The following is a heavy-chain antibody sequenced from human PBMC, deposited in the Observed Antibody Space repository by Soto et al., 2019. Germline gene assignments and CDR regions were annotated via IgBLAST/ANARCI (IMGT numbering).Heavy chain of an antibody. CDR3: AKPEQWLLRSSLDY. D-gene: IGHD3-22*01. CDR1: GFTFSSYG. Sequence: PGGSLRLSCAASGFTFSSYGMHWVRQAPGKGLEWVAVISYDGSNKYYADSVKGRFTISRDNSKNTLYLQMNSLRAEDTAVYYCAKPEQWLLRSSLDYWGQGTLVTVSS. J-gene: IGHJ4*02. CDR2: ISYDGSNK. V-gene: IGHV3-30*18.